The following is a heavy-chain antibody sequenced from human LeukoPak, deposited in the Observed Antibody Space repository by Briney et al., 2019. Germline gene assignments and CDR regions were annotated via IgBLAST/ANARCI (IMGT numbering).Heavy chain of an antibody. J-gene: IGHJ4*02. Sequence: GASVKVSCKASGYTFTSYGISWVRQAPGQGLEWMGWINAYSGNTVYAQKLQGRVTMTTDTSTRTAYMELRSLSSDDTAVYYCARAADGQAVAARLNDYWGQGTLVTVSP. CDR3: ARAADGQAVAARLNDY. CDR1: GYTFTSYG. D-gene: IGHD6-19*01. V-gene: IGHV1-18*01. CDR2: INAYSGNT.